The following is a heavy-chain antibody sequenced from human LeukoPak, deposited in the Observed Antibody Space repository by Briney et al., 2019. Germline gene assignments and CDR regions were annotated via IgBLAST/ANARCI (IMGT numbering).Heavy chain of an antibody. CDR3: AKMGNPATVTADY. J-gene: IGHJ4*02. CDR1: GGSMRNYY. CDR2: IYHTGST. D-gene: IGHD4-17*01. V-gene: IGHV4-59*08. Sequence: PSETLSLTCTVSGGSMRNYYRSWIRQPPGEGLEWIGNIYHTGSTIYNPSLKSRVTISIDTSKNQFSLKLNSVTAADTAIYYCAKMGNPATVTADYWGQGTLVTVSS.